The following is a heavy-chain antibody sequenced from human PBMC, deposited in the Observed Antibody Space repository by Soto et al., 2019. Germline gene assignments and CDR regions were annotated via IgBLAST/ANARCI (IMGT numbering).Heavy chain of an antibody. V-gene: IGHV3-33*01. J-gene: IGHJ4*02. CDR1: WFTFSWYG. CDR3: ASSTTHYDFWSGNFFDY. D-gene: IGHD3-3*01. CDR2: IWYDGSNK. Sequence: GGLGLSFAASWFTFSWYGMQWVRQAPGQGLEWVAVIWYDGSNKYYADSVKGRFTISRDNSKNTLYLQMNSLRAEDTAVYYCASSTTHYDFWSGNFFDYCGQGTLVTVSS.